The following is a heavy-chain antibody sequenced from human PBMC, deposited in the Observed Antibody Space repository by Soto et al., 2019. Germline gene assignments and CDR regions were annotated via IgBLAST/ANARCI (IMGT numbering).Heavy chain of an antibody. CDR3: ARGGSITSRGFYY. CDR1: GFTFSGYW. J-gene: IGHJ4*02. D-gene: IGHD6-6*01. V-gene: IGHV3-74*01. Sequence: GGSLRLSCAASGFTFSGYWMHWVRQAPGKGLVWVSRLNGDGSSTTYADSVKGRFTISRDNAKNTLYLQMNSLRAEDTAVYYCARGGSITSRGFYYCSQGALVTVSS. CDR2: LNGDGSST.